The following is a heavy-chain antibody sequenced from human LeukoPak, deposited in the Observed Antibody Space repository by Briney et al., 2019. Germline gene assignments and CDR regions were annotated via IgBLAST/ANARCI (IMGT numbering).Heavy chain of an antibody. Sequence: SETLSLTCTVSGGSVSSHYWYWIRQPPGKGLEWIGYTYVSGSTNYNPSLKSRVTISGDTSKNQLSLRLTSVTAADTAVYYCARALRGGWYEGDDYWGQGTLVTVSS. CDR1: GGSVSSHY. CDR2: TYVSGST. D-gene: IGHD6-19*01. CDR3: ARALRGGWYEGDDY. V-gene: IGHV4-59*02. J-gene: IGHJ4*02.